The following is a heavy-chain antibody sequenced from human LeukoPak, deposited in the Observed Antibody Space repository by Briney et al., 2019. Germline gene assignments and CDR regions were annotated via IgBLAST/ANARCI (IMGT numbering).Heavy chain of an antibody. Sequence: GESLKISCKGSGYSFTSYWIGWVRQMPGKGLEWMGIIYPGDSDTRYSPSFQGQVTISADKSISTAYLQWSSLKPSDTAMYYCARVHGITIFGVVIRPFDYWGQGTLVTVSS. CDR2: IYPGDSDT. D-gene: IGHD3-3*01. V-gene: IGHV5-51*01. J-gene: IGHJ4*02. CDR3: ARVHGITIFGVVIRPFDY. CDR1: GYSFTSYW.